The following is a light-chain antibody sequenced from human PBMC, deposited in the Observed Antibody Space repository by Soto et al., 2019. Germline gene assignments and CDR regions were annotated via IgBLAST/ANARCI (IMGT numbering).Light chain of an antibody. Sequence: EIVLTQTPGTLSLSPGESATLSCRASQSVRSSYLAWYQQKPGQAPRLLIYDASRRVRGIPDRFSGSGSGTLFTLTISRLEPEDFAVYFCQQYGSSPITFGQGTRLEIK. CDR3: QQYGSSPIT. J-gene: IGKJ5*01. CDR1: QSVRSSY. CDR2: DAS. V-gene: IGKV3-20*01.